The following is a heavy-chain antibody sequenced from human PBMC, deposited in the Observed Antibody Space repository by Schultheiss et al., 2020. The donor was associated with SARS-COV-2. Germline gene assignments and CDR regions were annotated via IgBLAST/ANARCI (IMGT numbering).Heavy chain of an antibody. V-gene: IGHV4-4*02. CDR2: IYHSGST. D-gene: IGHD6-13*01. CDR1: GGSIRSSNW. CDR3: AKGSSSWSLLMSCYFDY. Sequence: SQTLSLTCAVSGGSIRSSNWWSWVRQHPGKGLEWIGYIYHSGSTYYNPSLKSRVTISVDRSKNQFSLKLSSVTAADTAVYYCAKGSSSWSLLMSCYFDYWGQGTLVTVSS. J-gene: IGHJ4*02.